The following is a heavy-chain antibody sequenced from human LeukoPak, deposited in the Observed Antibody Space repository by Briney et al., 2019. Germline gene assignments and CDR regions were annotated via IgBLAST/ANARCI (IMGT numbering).Heavy chain of an antibody. V-gene: IGHV1-2*02. D-gene: IGHD4/OR15-4a*01. J-gene: IGHJ3*02. CDR2: INPNSGGT. CDR3: ATLTVVPSGI. CDR1: GYTFTGYY. Sequence: ASVKVSCKASGYTFTGYYMHWVRQAPGQGLEYMGWINPNSGGTNYAQKFQGRVAMTRETSISTAYMELSRLRSDDTAVYYCATLTVVPSGIWGQGTMVTVSS.